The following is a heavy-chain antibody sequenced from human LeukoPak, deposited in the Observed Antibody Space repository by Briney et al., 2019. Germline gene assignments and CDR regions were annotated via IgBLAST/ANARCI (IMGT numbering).Heavy chain of an antibody. CDR2: INSDGSST. Sequence: GGSLRLSCAASGFTFSNYWMHWVRQAPGKVLVWVSRINSDGSSTNYADSVNGRFTISRDNAKNTLYLQMNSMRAEDTAIYYCVRDLQRHYLGVAVAGRRRWFDPWGQGILVTVSS. D-gene: IGHD6-13*01. V-gene: IGHV3-74*01. CDR1: GFTFSNYW. J-gene: IGHJ5*02. CDR3: VRDLQRHYLGVAVAGRRRWFDP.